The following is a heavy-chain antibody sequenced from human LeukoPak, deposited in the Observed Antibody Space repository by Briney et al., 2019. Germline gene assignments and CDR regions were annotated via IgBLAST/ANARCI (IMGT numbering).Heavy chain of an antibody. Sequence: GGSLRLSCAASGFTFSTYWMHWVRQAPGKGLEWVSRIESDGSRTRYADSVKGRFTVSRDNAKNTLYLQMNSLRAEDTAVYFCARDGVGASHDYWGQGTLVTVSS. J-gene: IGHJ4*02. CDR1: GFTFSTYW. CDR2: IESDGSRT. V-gene: IGHV3-74*01. CDR3: ARDGVGASHDY. D-gene: IGHD1-26*01.